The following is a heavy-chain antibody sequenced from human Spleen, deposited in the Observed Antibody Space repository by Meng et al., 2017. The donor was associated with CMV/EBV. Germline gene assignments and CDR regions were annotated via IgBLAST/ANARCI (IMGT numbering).Heavy chain of an antibody. J-gene: IGHJ4*02. Sequence: QVQLVQSGAEVKKPGASVKVSCKASGYRFTNYGITWVRQAPGEGLEWMGWIKVYDGDTKYVQKFQGRFTMTTDTSTSTAYLELRSLRSDDTAVYYCARDRGGNYYFDSWGQGTLVTVSS. CDR2: IKVYDGDT. D-gene: IGHD4-23*01. V-gene: IGHV1-18*01. CDR1: GYRFTNYG. CDR3: ARDRGGNYYFDS.